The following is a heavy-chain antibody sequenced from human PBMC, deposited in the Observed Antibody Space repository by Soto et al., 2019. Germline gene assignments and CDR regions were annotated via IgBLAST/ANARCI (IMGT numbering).Heavy chain of an antibody. Sequence: SVKVSCKASGGTFSSYAISWVRQAPGQGLEWMGGIIPIFGTANYAQKLQGRVTITADESTSTAYMELSGLRSEDTAVYYCARVRGYSYGRIDYWGQGTLVTVSS. CDR3: ARVRGYSYGRIDY. CDR2: IIPIFGTA. J-gene: IGHJ4*02. CDR1: GGTFSSYA. D-gene: IGHD5-18*01. V-gene: IGHV1-69*13.